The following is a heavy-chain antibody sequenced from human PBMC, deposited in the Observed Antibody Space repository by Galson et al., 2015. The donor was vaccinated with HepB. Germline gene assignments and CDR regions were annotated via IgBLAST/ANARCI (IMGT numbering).Heavy chain of an antibody. CDR2: ISWNSGSI. CDR3: AKVRLYSSSICYYYGMDV. J-gene: IGHJ6*02. CDR1: GFTFDDYA. D-gene: IGHD6-6*01. V-gene: IGHV3-9*01. Sequence: SLRLSCAASGFTFDDYAMHWVRQAPGKGLEWVSGISWNSGSIGYAGSVQCRFTISRDNVKNSLYLQMNSLRAEDTALYYCAKVRLYSSSICYYYGMDVSGQGTTVTVSS.